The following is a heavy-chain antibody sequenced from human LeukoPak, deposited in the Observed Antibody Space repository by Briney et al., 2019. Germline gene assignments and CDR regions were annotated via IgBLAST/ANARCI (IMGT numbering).Heavy chain of an antibody. Sequence: PSETLSLTCTVSGGSISSYYWSWIRQPPGKGLEWIGYIYYSGSTNYNPSLKSRVTISVDTSKNQFSLKLSSVTAADTAVYYCARGVEYSSSSGLGYWGRGTLVIVSS. V-gene: IGHV4-59*01. CDR1: GGSISSYY. J-gene: IGHJ4*02. CDR3: ARGVEYSSSSGLGY. D-gene: IGHD6-6*01. CDR2: IYYSGST.